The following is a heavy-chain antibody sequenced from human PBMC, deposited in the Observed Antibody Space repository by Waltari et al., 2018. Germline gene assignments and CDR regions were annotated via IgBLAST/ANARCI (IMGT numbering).Heavy chain of an antibody. CDR2: SNPNSGGT. J-gene: IGHJ3*02. V-gene: IGHV1-2*06. CDR3: ASPLTYYYDSSGYVQEAFDI. Sequence: QVQLVQSGAEVKKPGASVKVSCKASGYTFTGYYMHWVRQAPGQGLEWMGRSNPNSGGTNYAQKFQGRVTMTRDTSISTAYMELSRLRSDDTAVYYCASPLTYYYDSSGYVQEAFDIWGQGTMVTVSS. CDR1: GYTFTGYY. D-gene: IGHD3-22*01.